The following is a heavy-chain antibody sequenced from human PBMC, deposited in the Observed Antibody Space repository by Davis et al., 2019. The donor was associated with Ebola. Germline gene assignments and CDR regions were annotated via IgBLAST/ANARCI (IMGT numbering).Heavy chain of an antibody. J-gene: IGHJ6*02. Sequence: GESLKISCAAFGFTFSNYYMHWVRQAPGKGLEWVARIKTDGSTTRYAGSVKGRFTISRDNTKNTLYLQMNSLRGDDTAVYYCVRDTSHQLPHWLYYFYGMDVWGQGTTVTVSS. D-gene: IGHD2-2*01. CDR1: GFTFSNYY. CDR3: VRDTSHQLPHWLYYFYGMDV. V-gene: IGHV3-74*01. CDR2: IKTDGSTT.